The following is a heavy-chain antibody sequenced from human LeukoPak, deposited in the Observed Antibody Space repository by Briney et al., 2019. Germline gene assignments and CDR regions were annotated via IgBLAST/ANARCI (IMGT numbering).Heavy chain of an antibody. D-gene: IGHD2-2*01. Sequence: ASVKVSCKASGYTFTSYDINWVRQATGQGLEWMGWMNPNSGNTGYAQKFRGRVTMTRNTSISTAYMELSSLRSEDTAVYYCARGPYCSSTSCYLRGAFDIWGQGTMVTVSS. CDR3: ARGPYCSSTSCYLRGAFDI. CDR1: GYTFTSYD. V-gene: IGHV1-8*01. CDR2: MNPNSGNT. J-gene: IGHJ3*02.